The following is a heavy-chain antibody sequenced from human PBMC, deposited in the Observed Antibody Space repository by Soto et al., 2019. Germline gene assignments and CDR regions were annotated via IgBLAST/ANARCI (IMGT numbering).Heavy chain of an antibody. Sequence: ASVKVSCKASGYTFTSYGISWVRQAPGQGLEWMGWISAYNGNTNYAQKLQGRVTMTTDTSTSTAYMELRSLRSDDTAVYYCARDQKQQLVHNYYRMDVWGQGTTVTVSS. D-gene: IGHD6-13*01. V-gene: IGHV1-18*01. J-gene: IGHJ6*02. CDR3: ARDQKQQLVHNYYRMDV. CDR1: GYTFTSYG. CDR2: ISAYNGNT.